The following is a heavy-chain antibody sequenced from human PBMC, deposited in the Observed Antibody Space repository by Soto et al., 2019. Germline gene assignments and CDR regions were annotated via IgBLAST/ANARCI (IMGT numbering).Heavy chain of an antibody. Sequence: GGSLRLSCAASGFTFSDYYMSWIRQAPGKGLEWVSYISSSGSTIYYADSVKGRFTISRDNAKNSLYLQMNSLRAEDTAVYYCARVRLRYYYYMDVWGKGTTVTVSS. D-gene: IGHD4-17*01. CDR1: GFTFSDYY. CDR3: ARVRLRYYYYMDV. V-gene: IGHV3-11*01. CDR2: ISSSGSTI. J-gene: IGHJ6*03.